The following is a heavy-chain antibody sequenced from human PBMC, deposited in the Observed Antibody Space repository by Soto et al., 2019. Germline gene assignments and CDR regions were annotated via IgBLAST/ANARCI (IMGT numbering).Heavy chain of an antibody. Sequence: SETLSLTCAVYGGSFSGYYWSWIRQPPGKGLEWIGEINHSGSTNYNPSLKSRVTISVDTSKNQFSLKLSSVTAADTAVYYCARGNPLFGIAAAAIDYWGQGTLVTVSS. CDR1: GGSFSGYY. D-gene: IGHD6-13*01. CDR3: ARGNPLFGIAAAAIDY. CDR2: INHSGST. J-gene: IGHJ4*02. V-gene: IGHV4-34*01.